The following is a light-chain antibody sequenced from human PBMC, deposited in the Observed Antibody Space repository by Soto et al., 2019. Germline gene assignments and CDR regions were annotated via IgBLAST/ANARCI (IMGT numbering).Light chain of an antibody. Sequence: AIRMTQSPSSLSASTGDRVTITCRASQGISSYLAWYQQKPGKAPKLLIYAASTLETGVPSRFSGSGSGTDFTFTISSLQPEDIATYYCQQYDNLPWTFGQGTKVDIK. CDR1: QGISSY. CDR3: QQYDNLPWT. V-gene: IGKV1-8*01. J-gene: IGKJ1*01. CDR2: AAS.